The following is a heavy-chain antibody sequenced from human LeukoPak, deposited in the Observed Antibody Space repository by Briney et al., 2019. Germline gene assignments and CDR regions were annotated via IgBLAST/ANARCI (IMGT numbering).Heavy chain of an antibody. D-gene: IGHD3-10*01. CDR1: GGSINSSSYY. CDR2: IYYTGST. Sequence: PSETLSLTCTVSGGSINSSSYYWGWIRQPPGKGLEWIGSIYYTGSTYYNPSLKSRVTISVDTSKNQFSLKLSSVTAADTAVYYCARHVNYYGSGRYFDYWGQGTLVTVSS. CDR3: ARHVNYYGSGRYFDY. J-gene: IGHJ4*02. V-gene: IGHV4-39*01.